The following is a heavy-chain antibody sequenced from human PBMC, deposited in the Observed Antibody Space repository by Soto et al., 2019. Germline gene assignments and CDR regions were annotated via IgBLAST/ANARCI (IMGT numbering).Heavy chain of an antibody. Sequence: SETLSLTCTVSGGSISSYYWSWIRQPPGKGLEWIGYIYYSGSTNYNPSLKSRVTISVDTSKNQFSLKLSSVTAADTAVYYCARQLGYCSGGSCYSAYMDVWGKGTTVTVSS. V-gene: IGHV4-59*08. CDR1: GGSISSYY. CDR3: ARQLGYCSGGSCYSAYMDV. CDR2: IYYSGST. D-gene: IGHD2-15*01. J-gene: IGHJ6*03.